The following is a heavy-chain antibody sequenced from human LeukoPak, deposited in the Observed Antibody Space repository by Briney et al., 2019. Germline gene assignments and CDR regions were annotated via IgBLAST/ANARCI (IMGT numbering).Heavy chain of an antibody. J-gene: IGHJ6*03. Sequence: PSETLSLTCAVYGGSFSGYYWSWIRQPPGKGLEWIGEINHSGSTNYNPSLKSRVTISVDTSKNQFSLKLSSVTAADTAVYYCARVLPRSSGWYGDYYYYMDVWGKGTTVTV. CDR2: INHSGST. CDR1: GGSFSGYY. V-gene: IGHV4-34*01. D-gene: IGHD6-19*01. CDR3: ARVLPRSSGWYGDYYYYMDV.